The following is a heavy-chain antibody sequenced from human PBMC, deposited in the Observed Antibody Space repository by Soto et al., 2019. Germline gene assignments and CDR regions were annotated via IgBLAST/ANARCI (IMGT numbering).Heavy chain of an antibody. J-gene: IGHJ5*02. Sequence: SETLSLTCTVSGGSISSGGYYWSWIRQHPGKGLEWIGYIYYSGSTYYNPSLKSRVTISVDTSKNQFSLKLSSVTAADTAVYYCAREIKGVVAVVKGRWFDPWGQGTLVTVSS. D-gene: IGHD2-15*01. V-gene: IGHV4-31*03. CDR2: IYYSGST. CDR1: GGSISSGGYY. CDR3: AREIKGVVAVVKGRWFDP.